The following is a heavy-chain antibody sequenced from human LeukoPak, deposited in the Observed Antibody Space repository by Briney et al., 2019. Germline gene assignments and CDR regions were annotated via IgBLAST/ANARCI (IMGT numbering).Heavy chain of an antibody. CDR1: GFTVSSNY. J-gene: IGHJ4*02. CDR3: AKKPIFGVLTRSNPYYFDY. D-gene: IGHD3-3*01. Sequence: GGSLRLSCAASGFTVSSNYMSWVRQAPGKGLEWVSAISGSGGSTYYADSVKGRFTISRDNSKNTLYLQMNSLRAEDTAVYYCAKKPIFGVLTRSNPYYFDYWGQGTLVTVSS. V-gene: IGHV3-23*01. CDR2: ISGSGGST.